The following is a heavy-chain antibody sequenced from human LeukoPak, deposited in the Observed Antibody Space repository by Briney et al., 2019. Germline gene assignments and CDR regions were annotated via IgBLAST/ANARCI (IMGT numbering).Heavy chain of an antibody. V-gene: IGHV3-23*01. CDR2: FTASGAGS. CDR3: AKGRVAGNGWTFNDF. Sequence: GGSLRLSCAASGLTFSSYGMSWVCQAPGKGLEWVSSFTASGAGSYYADSVRGRFTVSRDNSKNTVYLQMNSLRAEDTAVYYCAKGRVAGNGWTFNDFWGQGTLVTVSS. CDR1: GLTFSSYG. D-gene: IGHD6-19*01. J-gene: IGHJ4*02.